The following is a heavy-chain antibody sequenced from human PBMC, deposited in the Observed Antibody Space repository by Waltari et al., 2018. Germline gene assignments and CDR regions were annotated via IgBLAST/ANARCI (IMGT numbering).Heavy chain of an antibody. Sequence: QVQLQESGPGLVKPSETLSLTCTVSGGSISSHYWSWIRQPPGKGLEWIGYIYYSGSTNYNPSLKSRVTISVDTSKNQFSLKLSSVTAADTAVYYCARAAGYSSSWRYFDFWGRGTLVTVSS. V-gene: IGHV4-59*11. CDR2: IYYSGST. J-gene: IGHJ2*01. D-gene: IGHD6-13*01. CDR3: ARAAGYSSSWRYFDF. CDR1: GGSISSHY.